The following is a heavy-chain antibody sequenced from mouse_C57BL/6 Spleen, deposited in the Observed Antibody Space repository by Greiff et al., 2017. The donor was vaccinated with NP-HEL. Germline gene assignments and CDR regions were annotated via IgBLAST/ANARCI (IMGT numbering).Heavy chain of an antibody. CDR1: GFNIKDYY. V-gene: IGHV14-1*01. CDR2: IDPEDGDT. D-gene: IGHD1-1*01. J-gene: IGHJ4*01. Sequence: EVQLQQSGAELVRPGASVKLSCTASGFNIKDYYMHWVKQRPEQGLEWIGRIDPEDGDTEYAPKFQGKATMTADTSSNTAYLQLSRLTSEDTAVYYCTTSPLYYGKEDAMDYWGQGTSVTVSS. CDR3: TTSPLYYGKEDAMDY.